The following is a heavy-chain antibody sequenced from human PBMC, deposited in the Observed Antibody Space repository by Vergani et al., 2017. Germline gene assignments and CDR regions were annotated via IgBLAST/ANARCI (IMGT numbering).Heavy chain of an antibody. Sequence: QVQLQESGPGLVKPSETLSLTCTVSGGSISSYYWSWIRQPPGKGLEWIGYIYYSGSTNYNPSLKSRVTISVDTSKNQFSLKLSSVTAADTAVYYCARKRLGKQLTNWYFDLWGRGTLVTVSS. J-gene: IGHJ2*01. CDR2: IYYSGST. CDR3: ARKRLGKQLTNWYFDL. CDR1: GGSISSYY. V-gene: IGHV4-59*12. D-gene: IGHD6-13*01.